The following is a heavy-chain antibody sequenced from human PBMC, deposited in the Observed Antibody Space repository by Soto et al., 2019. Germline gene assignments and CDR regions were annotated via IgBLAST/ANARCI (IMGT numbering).Heavy chain of an antibody. V-gene: IGHV4-39*01. Sequence: QLQLQESGPGLVKPSETLSLTCTVSGGSISSSDYYWGWIRQPPGKGLEWIGNIYYSGSASYNPPPERRVTISVDPAQNQVSPKPSSGAAADPAVYIWLGCFPGVGFDYWGQGTLVTVSS. CDR3: LGCFPGVGFDY. CDR1: GGSISSSDYY. D-gene: IGHD3-9*01. J-gene: IGHJ4*02. CDR2: IYYSGSA.